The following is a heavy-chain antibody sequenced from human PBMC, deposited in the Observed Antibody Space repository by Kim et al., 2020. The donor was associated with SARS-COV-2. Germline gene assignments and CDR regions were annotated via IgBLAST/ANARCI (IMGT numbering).Heavy chain of an antibody. V-gene: IGHV1-18*04. CDR3: ATFHYDILNEYGMDV. J-gene: IGHJ6*02. CDR1: GYTFTSYG. Sequence: ASVKVSCKASGYTFTSYGISWVRQAPGQGLEWVGWISAYNGNTNYAQKLQGRVTMTTDTSTSTAYMELRSLRSDDTAVYYCATFHYDILNEYGMDVWGQGTTVTVSS. D-gene: IGHD3-9*01. CDR2: ISAYNGNT.